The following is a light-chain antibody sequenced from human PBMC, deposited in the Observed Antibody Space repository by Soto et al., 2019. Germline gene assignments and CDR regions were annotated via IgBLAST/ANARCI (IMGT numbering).Light chain of an antibody. Sequence: EIVIAHSTDSLAVAVCSRATINCHASQSLLKNSNNKNYIAWYQQRPGQSPRLLIYWASTRESGVPDRFTGSGSGTDFTLTISSLQPEDFATYYCQQSRTFGQGTKV. V-gene: IGKV4-1*01. CDR1: QSLLKNSNNKNY. CDR3: QQSRT. J-gene: IGKJ1*01. CDR2: WAS.